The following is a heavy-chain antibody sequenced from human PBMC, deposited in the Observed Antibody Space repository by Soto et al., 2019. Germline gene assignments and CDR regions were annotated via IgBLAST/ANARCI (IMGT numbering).Heavy chain of an antibody. D-gene: IGHD6-19*01. J-gene: IGHJ4*02. CDR1: GFSLSTSEVG. Sequence: QITLKESGPTLVKPTQTLTLTCTFSGFSLSTSEVGVGWIRQPPGKALEWLALIFWDDDKRYSPSLNTRLTIXKAXSKNQVVLTMTNMDPVDTATYYCAHRGSMAGAIDYWGQGTLVTVSS. CDR3: AHRGSMAGAIDY. CDR2: IFWDDDK. V-gene: IGHV2-5*02.